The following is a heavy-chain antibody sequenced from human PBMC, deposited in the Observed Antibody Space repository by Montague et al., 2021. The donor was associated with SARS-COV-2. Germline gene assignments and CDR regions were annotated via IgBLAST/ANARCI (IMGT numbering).Heavy chain of an antibody. CDR1: GGSISSYY. Sequence: SETLSLTCTVSGGSISSYYWSWIRQPAGKGLEWIGRIYSSGSTNYDPSLKSRVTMSVNTSKNQFSLKLSSVTAADTAVYYCARDRQRSYYYDSGTYTWGGYGMDVWGQGTTVTVSS. V-gene: IGHV4-4*07. CDR3: ARDRQRSYYYDSGTYTWGGYGMDV. D-gene: IGHD3-10*01. J-gene: IGHJ6*02. CDR2: IYSSGST.